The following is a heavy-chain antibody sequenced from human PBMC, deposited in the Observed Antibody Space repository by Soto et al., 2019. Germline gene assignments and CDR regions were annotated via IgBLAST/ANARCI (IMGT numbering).Heavy chain of an antibody. CDR3: AGGVDYSYGFRIDF. J-gene: IGHJ4*02. V-gene: IGHV1-3*01. Sequence: ASVKVSCKASGYTFTIYAMHWVRQAPGQRLEWMGWINADNGNTNYSQKFQGRVTMTTDTSTSTAYMELRSLRSDDTAVYYCAGGVDYSYGFRIDFWGQGTLVTVSS. CDR2: INADNGNT. CDR1: GYTFTIYA. D-gene: IGHD5-18*01.